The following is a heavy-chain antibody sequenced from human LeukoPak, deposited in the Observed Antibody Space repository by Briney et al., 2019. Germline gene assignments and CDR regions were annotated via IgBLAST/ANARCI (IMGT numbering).Heavy chain of an antibody. Sequence: GGSLRLSCAASGFTFSTYNMNWVRQAPGKGLEWVANIKKDGSEKYYVDSVKGRFTISRDNAKTSLYLQMNSLRAEDTAVYYCARDLSGVAGYTYGRGIDYWGQGTLVTVSS. D-gene: IGHD5-18*01. V-gene: IGHV3-7*01. J-gene: IGHJ4*02. CDR3: ARDLSGVAGYTYGRGIDY. CDR1: GFTFSTYN. CDR2: IKKDGSEK.